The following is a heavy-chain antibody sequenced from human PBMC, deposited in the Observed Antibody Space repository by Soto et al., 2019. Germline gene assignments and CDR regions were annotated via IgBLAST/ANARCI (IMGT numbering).Heavy chain of an antibody. CDR1: GYTFTSYA. V-gene: IGHV1-3*01. CDR2: INAGNGNT. Sequence: ASVKVSCKASGYTFTSYAMHWVRQAPGQRLEWMGWINAGNGNTKYSQKFQGRVTITRDTSASTAYMELSSLRSEDTAVYYCAVSGYSYGSYYYYGMDVWGQGTTVTSP. J-gene: IGHJ6*02. D-gene: IGHD5-18*01. CDR3: AVSGYSYGSYYYYGMDV.